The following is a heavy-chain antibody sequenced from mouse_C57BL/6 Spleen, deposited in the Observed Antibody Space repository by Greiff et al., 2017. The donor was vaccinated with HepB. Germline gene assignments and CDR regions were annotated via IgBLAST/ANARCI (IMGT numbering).Heavy chain of an antibody. Sequence: EVKLMESGGGLVKPGGSLKLSCAASGFTFSSYAMSWVRQTPEKRLEWVATISDGGSYTYYPDNVKGRFTISRDNAKNNLYLQMSHLKSEDTAMYYCARDYEYDGDAMDYWGQGTSVTVSS. D-gene: IGHD2-4*01. J-gene: IGHJ4*01. V-gene: IGHV5-4*01. CDR3: ARDYEYDGDAMDY. CDR1: GFTFSSYA. CDR2: ISDGGSYT.